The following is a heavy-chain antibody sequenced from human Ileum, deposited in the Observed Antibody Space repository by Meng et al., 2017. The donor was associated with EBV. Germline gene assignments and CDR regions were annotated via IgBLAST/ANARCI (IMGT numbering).Heavy chain of an antibody. CDR3: SRIPYGDIYSAYFDY. J-gene: IGHJ4*02. CDR1: GGHVNGHPW. CDR2: IYHSGTT. Sequence: SAPGLAKPSGTVSLTCSVSGGHVNGHPWCSWVRKTPVDGLDWIGQIYHSGTTNYNPSLKSRVTISVDTSENQFSLELNSVTAAATAVYYCSRIPYGDIYSAYFDYWSPGTLVTVSS. D-gene: IGHD2-21*02. V-gene: IGHV4-4*02.